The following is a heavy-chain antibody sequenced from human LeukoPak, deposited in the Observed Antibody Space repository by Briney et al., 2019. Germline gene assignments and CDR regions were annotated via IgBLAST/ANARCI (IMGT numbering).Heavy chain of an antibody. V-gene: IGHV4-38-2*02. D-gene: IGHD2-2*02. CDR2: IYHSGST. CDR1: GYSISSGYY. J-gene: IGHJ2*01. CDR3: ARVYCSSTSCYTLSWYFDL. Sequence: SETLSLTCTVSGYSISSGYYWGWIRQPPGKGLEWIGSIYHSGSTYYNPSLKSRVTISVGTSKNQFSLKLSSVTAADTAVYYCARVYCSSTSCYTLSWYFDLWGRGTLVTVSS.